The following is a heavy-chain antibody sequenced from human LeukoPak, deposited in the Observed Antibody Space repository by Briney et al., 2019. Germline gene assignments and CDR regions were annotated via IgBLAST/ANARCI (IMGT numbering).Heavy chain of an antibody. Sequence: GGSLRLSCAASGFSFSSYWMTWVSQAPGKGLEWVANIKEDGSDKYYVDSVKGRFTISRDNAKNSLYLQMNSLRAEDTAVYYCTKYGDDDTPGLNWGQGTLVTVSS. V-gene: IGHV3-7*02. CDR3: TKYGDDDTPGLN. CDR2: IKEDGSDK. CDR1: GFSFSSYW. J-gene: IGHJ4*02. D-gene: IGHD4-17*01.